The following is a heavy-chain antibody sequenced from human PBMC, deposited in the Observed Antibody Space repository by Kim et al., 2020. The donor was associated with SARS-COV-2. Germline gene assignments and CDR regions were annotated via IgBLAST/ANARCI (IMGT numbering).Heavy chain of an antibody. V-gene: IGHV3-33*01. CDR1: GFNFSIYG. J-gene: IGHJ6*01. CDR2: IWYDGSHK. CDR3: ARDLGGDPDSVLYGMDV. Sequence: GGSLRLSCAASGFNFSIYGMHWVRQAPGKGLEWVAVIWYDGSHKYYADSVKGRFTISRDNSKNTLYLQMNSLRAEDTAVYYCARDLGGDPDSVLYGMDV. D-gene: IGHD1-26*01.